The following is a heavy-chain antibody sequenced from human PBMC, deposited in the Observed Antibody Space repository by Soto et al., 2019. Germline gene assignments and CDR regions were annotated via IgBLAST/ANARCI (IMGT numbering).Heavy chain of an antibody. J-gene: IGHJ4*02. CDR3: VRERSGYSYADS. CDR2: ISGSGANT. Sequence: FLRLSCAASGFTFSSYAMSWVRQAPGKGLEWVSAISGSGANTYYADSVNGRFTISRDNSKNTLYLQMNSLRAEDSAMYYCVRERSGYSYADSWGQGTLVTVSS. V-gene: IGHV3-23*01. CDR1: GFTFSSYA. D-gene: IGHD5-18*01.